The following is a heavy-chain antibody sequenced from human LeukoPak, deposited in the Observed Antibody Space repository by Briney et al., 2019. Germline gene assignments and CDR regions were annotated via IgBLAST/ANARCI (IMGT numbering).Heavy chain of an antibody. CDR1: GYTFTGYY. V-gene: IGHV1-2*05. Sequence: EASVKVSCKAAGYTFTGYYMFWVRQAPGQGLEWMGRINPNSGGTNYAQKFQGRVTMTRDTSISTAYMELSRLRSDDTVVYYCARGHCSGGSCYSVENWFDPWGQGTLVTVSS. J-gene: IGHJ5*02. D-gene: IGHD2-15*01. CDR2: INPNSGGT. CDR3: ARGHCSGGSCYSVENWFDP.